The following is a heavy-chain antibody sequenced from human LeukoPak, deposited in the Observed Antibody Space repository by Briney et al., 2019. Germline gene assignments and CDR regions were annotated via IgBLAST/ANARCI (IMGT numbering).Heavy chain of an antibody. CDR1: GFTFSNAW. CDR3: TTGPGWFGELSYYYYYMDV. V-gene: IGHV3-15*01. J-gene: IGHJ6*03. D-gene: IGHD3-10*01. CDR2: IKSKTDGGTT. Sequence: GGSLRLSCAASGFTFSNAWMSWVRQAPGKGLEWVGRIKSKTDGGTTDYAAPVKGRFTISRDDSKNTLYLQMNSLKTEDTAVYYCTTGPGWFGELSYYYYYMDVWGKGTTVTVSS.